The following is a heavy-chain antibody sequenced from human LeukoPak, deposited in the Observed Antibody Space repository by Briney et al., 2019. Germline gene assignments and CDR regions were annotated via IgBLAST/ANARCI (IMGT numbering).Heavy chain of an antibody. CDR1: GYTFTSHA. CDR3: ARERTAARNWFDP. D-gene: IGHD6-6*01. J-gene: IGHJ5*02. V-gene: IGHV1-3*01. CDR2: IDAGNGNT. Sequence: ASVKVSCKASGYTFTSHAMHWVRQAPGQRLEWMGWIDAGNGNTKYSQEFQGRVTMTRDTSISTAYMELSRLRSGDTAVYYCARERTAARNWFDPWGQGTLVTVSS.